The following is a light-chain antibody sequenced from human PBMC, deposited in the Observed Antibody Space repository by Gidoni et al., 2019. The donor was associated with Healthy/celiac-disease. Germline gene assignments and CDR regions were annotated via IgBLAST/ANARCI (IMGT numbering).Light chain of an antibody. CDR1: QSISRW. CDR3: KQYNSYWT. J-gene: IGKJ1*01. Sequence: DLQMTQSPSTLSASVGNRVTITCRASQSISRWMVRYQQKTGKAPKLLIYKASSLESGVPSMFSGSGSGTEFTLTISSLKPDEFATYYCKQYNSYWTFGQGTKVEIK. V-gene: IGKV1-5*03. CDR2: KAS.